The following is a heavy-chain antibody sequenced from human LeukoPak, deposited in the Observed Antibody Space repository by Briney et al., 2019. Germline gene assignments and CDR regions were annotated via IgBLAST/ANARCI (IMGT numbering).Heavy chain of an antibody. CDR3: ARVSRGFDP. CDR1: GVSISSGSYY. Sequence: PSETLSLTCTVSGVSISSGSYYWSWIRQPAGKGLEWIGRIYTSGSTNYNPSLKSRVTMSVDTSKNQFSLKLSSVTAADTAVYYCARVSRGFDPWGRGTLVTVSS. D-gene: IGHD3-3*02. V-gene: IGHV4-61*02. J-gene: IGHJ5*02. CDR2: IYTSGST.